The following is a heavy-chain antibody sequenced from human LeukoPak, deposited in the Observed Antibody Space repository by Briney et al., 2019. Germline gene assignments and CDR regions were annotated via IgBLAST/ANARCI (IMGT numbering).Heavy chain of an antibody. Sequence: EASVKVSCKPSGYTFTAYYMHRVRQAPGLGLEWMGWINPNSGDTNYAQKFQGRVTMTRDTSISTAYMELSRLTSDDTAVFYCAREQDIGMVSALDYWGQGTLVTVSS. D-gene: IGHD5-18*01. CDR3: AREQDIGMVSALDY. V-gene: IGHV1-2*02. J-gene: IGHJ4*02. CDR2: INPNSGDT. CDR1: GYTFTAYY.